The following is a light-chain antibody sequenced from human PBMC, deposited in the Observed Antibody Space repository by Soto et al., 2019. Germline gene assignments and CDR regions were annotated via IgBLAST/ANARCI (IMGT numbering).Light chain of an antibody. V-gene: IGKV3-11*01. CDR1: QSVSSY. J-gene: IGKJ5*01. CDR3: QQRSNWPIT. Sequence: EIVVTQSPATLSLSPGERATLSCRTSQSVSSYFAWYQQKPGRAPRLLIYDASSRATGIPARFIGSGSGTDFTLTISSLEPEDVAVYYCQQRSNWPITFGQGTRLEIK. CDR2: DAS.